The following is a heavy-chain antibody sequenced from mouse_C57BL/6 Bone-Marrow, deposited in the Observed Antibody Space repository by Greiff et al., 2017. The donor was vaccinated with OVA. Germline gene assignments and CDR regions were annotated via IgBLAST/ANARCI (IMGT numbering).Heavy chain of an antibody. CDR2: IYPGSGST. Sequence: QVQLQQPGAELVKPEASVKMSCKASGYTFTSYWITWVKQRPGQGLEWIGDIYPGSGSTNYNEKFKSKATLTVDPSSSTAYMQLSSLTSEDSAVYYCASYSNYVAWFAYWGQGTLVTVSA. V-gene: IGHV1-55*01. CDR1: GYTFTSYW. D-gene: IGHD2-5*01. J-gene: IGHJ3*01. CDR3: ASYSNYVAWFAY.